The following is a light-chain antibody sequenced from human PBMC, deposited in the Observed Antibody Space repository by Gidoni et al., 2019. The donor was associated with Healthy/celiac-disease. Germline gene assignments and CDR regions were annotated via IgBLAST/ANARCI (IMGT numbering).Light chain of an antibody. CDR2: KAS. V-gene: IGKV1-5*03. CDR3: QQYNSYSPY. CDR1: QSISSW. Sequence: DIQMTQSPSTLSASVGDRVTITCRASQSISSWLAWYRQKPGKAPKLLIYKASSLESGVPSRFSGSGSGTEFTLTISSLQPDDFATYYCQQYNSYSPYFGQGTKLEIK. J-gene: IGKJ2*01.